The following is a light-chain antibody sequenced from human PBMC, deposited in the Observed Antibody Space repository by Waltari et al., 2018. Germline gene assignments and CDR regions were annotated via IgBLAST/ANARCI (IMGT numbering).Light chain of an antibody. CDR2: EAT. CDR3: CSYTGSSTSYG. J-gene: IGLJ1*01. V-gene: IGLV2-23*01. Sequence: QSALSQPASVSRSLGQSPTLTSTAASPDLASYHHAAWYQHHPNRAPQHIIYEATKRPSGISHRFSGAKSGATASLGISGLQADDEADYYCCSYTGSSTSYGCGGGTKVTVL. CDR1: SPDLASYHH.